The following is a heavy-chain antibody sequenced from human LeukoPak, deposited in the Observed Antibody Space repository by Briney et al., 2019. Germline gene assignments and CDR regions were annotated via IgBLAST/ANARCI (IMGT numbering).Heavy chain of an antibody. CDR1: GFSFSAYA. V-gene: IGHV3-7*01. D-gene: IGHD6-13*01. Sequence: GGSLRLSCAASGFSFSAYAMYWVRQAPGKGLVWVANIKQDGSEKYYVDSVKGRFTISRDNAKNSLYLQMNSLRAEDTAVYYCARDRRYSSSWYFDYWGQGTLVTVSS. CDR2: IKQDGSEK. CDR3: ARDRRYSSSWYFDY. J-gene: IGHJ4*02.